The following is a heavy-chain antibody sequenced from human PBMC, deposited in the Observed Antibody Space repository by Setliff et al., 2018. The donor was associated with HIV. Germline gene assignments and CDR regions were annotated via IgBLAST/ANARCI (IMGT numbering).Heavy chain of an antibody. CDR1: GFTFSSYW. D-gene: IGHD6-13*01. Sequence: LRLSCAASGFTFSSYWMSWVRQAPGKGLEWVANIKQDGSEKYYVDSVKGRFTISRDNAKNSLYLQMNSLRAEDTAVYYCATPRGFYSSSGWGQGTLVTVSS. CDR2: IKQDGSEK. CDR3: ATPRGFYSSSG. J-gene: IGHJ4*02. V-gene: IGHV3-7*03.